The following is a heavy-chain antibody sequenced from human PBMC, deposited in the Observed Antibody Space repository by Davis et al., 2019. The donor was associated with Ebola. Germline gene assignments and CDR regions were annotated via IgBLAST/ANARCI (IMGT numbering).Heavy chain of an antibody. V-gene: IGHV4-38-2*02. CDR3: ARGNTIAAAGTGYYFDY. CDR1: GYSISSGYY. Sequence: MPSETLSLTCTVSGYSISSGYYWTWIRQPPGKGLEWIGEINHGGSTNYNPSLKSRVTMSVDTSKNQFSLKLSSVTAADTAVYFCARGNTIAAAGTGYYFDYWGQGTLVTVSS. CDR2: INHGGST. J-gene: IGHJ4*02. D-gene: IGHD6-13*01.